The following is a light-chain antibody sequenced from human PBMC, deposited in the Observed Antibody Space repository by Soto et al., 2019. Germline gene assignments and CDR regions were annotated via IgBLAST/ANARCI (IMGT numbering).Light chain of an antibody. CDR2: EAS. J-gene: IGKJ5*01. CDR1: QSVSSH. CDR3: HHYTNWPIT. Sequence: EIVMTQSPATLSVSPGERATLSCRASQSVSSHLAWYRQKPGQAPRLLIYEASTRATGIPATFSGSGYGTEFTLTISSLESEDFAVYYCHHYTNWPITFGQGTRLEVK. V-gene: IGKV3-15*01.